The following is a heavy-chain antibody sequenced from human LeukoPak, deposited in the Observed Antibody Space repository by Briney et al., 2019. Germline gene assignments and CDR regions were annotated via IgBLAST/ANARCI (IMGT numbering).Heavy chain of an antibody. CDR1: GHTFSNAW. V-gene: IGHV3-15*04. J-gene: IGHJ4*02. CDR2: IESKTDGGTT. D-gene: IGHD2-15*01. CDR3: STLAYCSGGRCYGFDY. Sequence: GGSLRLSCVVSGHTFSNAWMTWVRQAPGKGLEWVGRIESKTDGGTTDYAAPVKGRFTISRDDSKNTQYLQMNSLKTEDTAVYYCSTLAYCSGGRCYGFDYWGQGALVTVSS.